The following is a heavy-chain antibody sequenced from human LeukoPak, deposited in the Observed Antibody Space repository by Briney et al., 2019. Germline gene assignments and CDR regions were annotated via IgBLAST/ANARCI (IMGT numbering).Heavy chain of an antibody. Sequence: GGSLRLSCAASGFTFSNYWMSWVRQAPGKGLEWVANINQDGSQKYDVDSVKGRFTISRDNAKDSLYLQMNSLGADDTAVYYCARVGYYYDSSGPDDAFDIWGQGTMVTVSS. V-gene: IGHV3-7*01. CDR1: GFTFSNYW. D-gene: IGHD3-22*01. CDR3: ARVGYYYDSSGPDDAFDI. CDR2: INQDGSQK. J-gene: IGHJ3*02.